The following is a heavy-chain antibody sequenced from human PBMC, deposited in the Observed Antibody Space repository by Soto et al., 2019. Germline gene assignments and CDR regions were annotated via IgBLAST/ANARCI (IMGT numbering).Heavy chain of an antibody. CDR1: GFTFSSSP. V-gene: IGHV3-23*01. Sequence: EVQLLESGGGLVQPGGSLRLSCVVSGFTFSSSPMSWVRRAPGKGLEWVSGINGGDDSKHYAESVRGRFTITRDNSKNTVLPPMNSLSAEDTAIYSGANDHHCGIISATHDNWGQGPLVTVSS. J-gene: IGHJ4*02. CDR2: INGGDDSK. D-gene: IGHD2-21*01. CDR3: ANDHHCGIISATHDN.